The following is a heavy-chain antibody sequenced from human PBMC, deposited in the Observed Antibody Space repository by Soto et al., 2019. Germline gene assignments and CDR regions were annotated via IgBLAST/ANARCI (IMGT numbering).Heavy chain of an antibody. CDR1: VFKFDDCA. CDR2: INFNSANT. D-gene: IGHD1-1*01. V-gene: IGHV3-9*01. J-gene: IGHJ4*02. CDR3: AKDLRTRWILGNFDS. Sequence: HPWWSLRLSCSASVFKFDDCARHWFRQAPGKGLEWVSGINFNSANTAYAESVKGRFTISRDNAKNSLYLQMNSLRAEDTAFYFCAKDLRTRWILGNFDSWGQGTLVTVSS.